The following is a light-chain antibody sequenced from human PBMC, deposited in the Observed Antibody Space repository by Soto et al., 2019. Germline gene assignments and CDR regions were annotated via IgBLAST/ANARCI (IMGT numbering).Light chain of an antibody. CDR1: QSVSNN. CDR3: QQYGSSSET. V-gene: IGKV3-15*01. CDR2: GAS. J-gene: IGKJ1*01. Sequence: EIVMTHSPATLSVSPGERATLSCRASQSVSNNLAWYQQKPGQAPRLLIYGASTRATAIPARFSGSGSGTEFTLTISSLQSEDFAVYYCQQYGSSSETFGQGTKVDIK.